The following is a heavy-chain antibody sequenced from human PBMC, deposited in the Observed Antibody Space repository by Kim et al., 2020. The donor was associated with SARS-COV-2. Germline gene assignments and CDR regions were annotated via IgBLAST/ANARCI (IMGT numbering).Heavy chain of an antibody. V-gene: IGHV7-4-1*02. D-gene: IGHD3-3*01. CDR2: INTNTGNP. CDR1: GYTFTSYA. J-gene: IGHJ5*02. Sequence: ASVKVSCKASGYTFTSYAMNWVRQAPGQGLEWMGWINTNTGNPTYAQGFTGRFVFSLDTSVSTACLQISSLKAEDTAVYYCARDSTPTYYDFWSGLNWFDPWGQGTLVTVSS. CDR3: ARDSTPTYYDFWSGLNWFDP.